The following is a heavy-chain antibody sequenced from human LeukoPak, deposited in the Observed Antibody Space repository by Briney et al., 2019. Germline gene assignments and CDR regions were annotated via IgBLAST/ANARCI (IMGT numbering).Heavy chain of an antibody. CDR1: GVSFSSTSYY. CDR2: IYYSGST. D-gene: IGHD6-19*01. Sequence: SETLSLTCTVSGVSFSSTSYYWGWIRQPPGKGLEWIGSIYYSGSTYYNPSLKSRVTISVDTSKNQFSLKLTSVTAADTAVYYCAGRQDSSGWYSPRFDYWGQGTLVTVSS. CDR3: AGRQDSSGWYSPRFDY. J-gene: IGHJ4*02. V-gene: IGHV4-39*01.